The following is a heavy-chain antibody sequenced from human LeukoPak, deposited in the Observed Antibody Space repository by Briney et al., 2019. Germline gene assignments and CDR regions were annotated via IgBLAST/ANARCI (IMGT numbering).Heavy chain of an antibody. J-gene: IGHJ6*04. D-gene: IGHD6-25*01. CDR2: IKTKADNYAT. V-gene: IGHV3-73*01. CDR1: GLTFSVSA. CDR3: THPAYYYNVDV. Sequence: GGSLRLSCSASGLTFSVSAIHWVRRASGKGLEWVGRIKTKADNYATAYAASVKGRFTISRDDSTNTAYLQMNSLKTEDTAVYYCTHPAYYYNVDVWGKGTTVTVPS.